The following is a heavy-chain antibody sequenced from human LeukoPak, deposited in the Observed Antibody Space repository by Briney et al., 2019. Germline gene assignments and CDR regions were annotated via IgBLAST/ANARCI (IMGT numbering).Heavy chain of an antibody. CDR3: ARAGPIDY. CDR2: IKQDGSEK. CDR1: GFTFSSYW. Sequence: GGSLRLSCAASGFTFSSYWMSWVRQAPGKGLEWVANIKQDGSEKYYVDSVKGRFAISRDNSKNTLYLQMNSLGAEDTGVYYCARAGPIDYWGQGTLVTVSS. J-gene: IGHJ4*02. V-gene: IGHV3-7*03.